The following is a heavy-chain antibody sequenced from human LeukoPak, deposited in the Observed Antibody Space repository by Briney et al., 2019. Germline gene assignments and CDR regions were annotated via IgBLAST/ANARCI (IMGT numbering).Heavy chain of an antibody. Sequence: PSETLSLTCTVSGDSISNYYWSWIRQPAGKGLEWIGRIYTSGTTHYNPSLKSRVTMSVDTTKNQFSLNLSSVTAADTAVYYCARFSSIAAAFDYWGLGTLVTVSS. D-gene: IGHD6-13*01. CDR2: IYTSGTT. J-gene: IGHJ4*02. CDR1: GDSISNYY. V-gene: IGHV4-4*07. CDR3: ARFSSIAAAFDY.